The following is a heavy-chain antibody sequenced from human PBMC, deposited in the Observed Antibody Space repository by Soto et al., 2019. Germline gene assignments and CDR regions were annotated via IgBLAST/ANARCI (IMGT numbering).Heavy chain of an antibody. V-gene: IGHV1-69*02. J-gene: IGHJ4*02. CDR2: IIPILGIA. CDR3: ARSRRGCSYGANYYFDY. Sequence: QVQLVQSGAEVKKPGSSVKVSCKASGGTFSSYTISWVRQAPGQGLEWMGRIIPILGIANYAQKFQGRVTITADKSTSTAYRELSSLSYEDTAVYYCARSRRGCSYGANYYFDYWGQGTLVTVSS. D-gene: IGHD5-18*01. CDR1: GGTFSSYT.